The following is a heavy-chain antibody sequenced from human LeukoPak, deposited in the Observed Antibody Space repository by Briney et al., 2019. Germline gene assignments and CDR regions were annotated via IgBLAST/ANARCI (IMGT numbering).Heavy chain of an antibody. D-gene: IGHD3-10*01. CDR1: GFTFSSYA. CDR2: ISYDGGNK. CDR3: ARVAGSYYSYFDY. J-gene: IGHJ4*02. V-gene: IGHV3-30-3*01. Sequence: GGSLRLSCAASGFTFSSYAMHWVRQAPGKGLEWVAVISYDGGNKYYADSVKGRFTISRDNSKNTLYLQMNSLRAEDTAVYYCARVAGSYYSYFDYWGQGTLVTVSS.